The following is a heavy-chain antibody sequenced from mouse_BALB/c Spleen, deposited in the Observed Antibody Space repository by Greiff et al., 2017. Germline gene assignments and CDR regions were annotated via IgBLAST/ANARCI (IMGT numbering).Heavy chain of an antibody. CDR3: TRYYGSKDY. J-gene: IGHJ2*01. V-gene: IGHV6-6*02. CDR2: IRLKSNNYAT. D-gene: IGHD1-1*01. Sequence: EVKLMESGGGLVQPGGSMKLSCVASGFTFSNYWMNWVRQSPEKGLEWVAEIRLKSNNYATHYAESVKGRFTISRDDSKSSVYLQMNNLRAEDTGIYYCTRYYGSKDYWGQGTTLTVSS. CDR1: GFTFSNYW.